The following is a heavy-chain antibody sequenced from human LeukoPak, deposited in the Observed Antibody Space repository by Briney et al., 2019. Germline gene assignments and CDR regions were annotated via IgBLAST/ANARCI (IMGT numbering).Heavy chain of an antibody. CDR1: GFTFDDYA. D-gene: IGHD3-3*01. CDR3: AKDMGDFCSGYFDAFDI. J-gene: IGHJ3*02. V-gene: IGHV3-9*01. CDR2: ISWNSGSI. Sequence: GGSLRLSCAASGFTFDDYAMHWVRQAPGKGLEWVSGISWNSGSIGYADSVKGRFTISRDNAKNSLYLQMNSLRAEDTALYYCAKDMGDFCSGYFDAFDIWGQGTMVTVSS.